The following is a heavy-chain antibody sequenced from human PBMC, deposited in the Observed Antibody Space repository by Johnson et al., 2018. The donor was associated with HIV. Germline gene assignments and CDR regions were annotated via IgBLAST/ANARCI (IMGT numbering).Heavy chain of an antibody. D-gene: IGHD4-17*01. CDR2: ISNSAITL. CDR1: GFTFSDYY. CDR3: ARERITDYDYDAFDI. Sequence: QVQLVESGGGVVQPGGSLKLSCATSGFTFSDYYMSWIRQAPGKGLEWLSYISNSAITLYYADSVKGRFTISRDTAENLLYLQMHSLRVEDTAVYYCARERITDYDYDAFDIWGQGTMVTVSS. J-gene: IGHJ3*02. V-gene: IGHV3-11*04.